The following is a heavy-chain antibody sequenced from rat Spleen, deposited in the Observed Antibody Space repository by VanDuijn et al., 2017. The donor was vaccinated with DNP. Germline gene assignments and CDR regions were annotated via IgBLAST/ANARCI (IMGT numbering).Heavy chain of an antibody. Sequence: QVQLEESGPGLMQPSETLSLTCTVSGFSLTSNGVGWVRQPLGKGLVWMGTIWAGGSTNYNSAVQSRLSISRDTSKSQVFLKMNSLQPEDTGTYYCARQGIAAPYWYFDFWGPGTMVTVSS. CDR1: GFSLTSNG. V-gene: IGHV2-72*01. CDR3: ARQGIAAPYWYFDF. J-gene: IGHJ1*01. D-gene: IGHD1-2*01. CDR2: IWAGGST.